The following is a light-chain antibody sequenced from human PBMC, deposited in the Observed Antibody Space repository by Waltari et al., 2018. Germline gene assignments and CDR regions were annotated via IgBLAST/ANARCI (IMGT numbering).Light chain of an antibody. J-gene: IGLJ2*01. Sequence: QSVLTQAPSASGTPGQRVTISCSGSTSDIGSNSVNWYQQLPGTAPQLLIYVNNQRPSGVPDRFSGSKSGTSASLAISGLQSDDAADYYCETWDDRLGGPVFGGGTKLTVL. CDR1: TSDIGSNS. CDR2: VNN. V-gene: IGLV1-44*01. CDR3: ETWDDRLGGPV.